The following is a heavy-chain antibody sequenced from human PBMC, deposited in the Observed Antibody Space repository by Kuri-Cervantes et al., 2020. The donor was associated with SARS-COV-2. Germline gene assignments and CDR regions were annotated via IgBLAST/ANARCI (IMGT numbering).Heavy chain of an antibody. J-gene: IGHJ4*02. Sequence: ASVKVSCMGFGYTLSNYGINWVRQAPGQGLEWMGWISGYIGVTNYVPRLQGRVTMTTDTSTTTAYMELRGLTSDDTAVYFCARGPADYSSGWTDYWGQGTLVTVSS. V-gene: IGHV1-18*04. CDR1: GYTLSNYG. D-gene: IGHD6-19*01. CDR3: ARGPADYSSGWTDY. CDR2: ISGYIGVT.